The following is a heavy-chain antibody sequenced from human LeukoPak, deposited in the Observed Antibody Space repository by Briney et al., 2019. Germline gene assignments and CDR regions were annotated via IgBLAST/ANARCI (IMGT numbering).Heavy chain of an antibody. CDR3: ARDYYYDSKAFDI. V-gene: IGHV3-21*01. Sequence: GGSLRLSCAASRFTFSSYSMNWVRQAPGKGLEWVSFISSSGNDIYYADSVKGRFTISRDNAKNSLYLQMNSLRAEDTAVYYCARDYYYDSKAFDIWGQGTTVTVSS. CDR2: ISSSGNDI. J-gene: IGHJ3*02. D-gene: IGHD3-22*01. CDR1: RFTFSSYS.